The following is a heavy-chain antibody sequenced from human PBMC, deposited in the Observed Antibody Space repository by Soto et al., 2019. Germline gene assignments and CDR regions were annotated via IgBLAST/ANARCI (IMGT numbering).Heavy chain of an antibody. CDR2: ISHDGYTQ. CDR1: GFTFNNYG. CDR3: AKDRVELRDEYFQH. Sequence: GGSLRLSCAASGFTFNNYGMHWVRQAPGKGLEWLAVISHDGYTQYYADSVKGRFTISRDNSKNTLYLQMNSLRAEDTAVYYCAKDRVELRDEYFQHWGQGTLVTVSS. D-gene: IGHD1-7*01. J-gene: IGHJ1*01. V-gene: IGHV3-30*18.